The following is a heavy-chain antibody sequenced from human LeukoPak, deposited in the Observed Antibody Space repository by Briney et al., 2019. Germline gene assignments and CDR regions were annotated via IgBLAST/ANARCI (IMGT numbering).Heavy chain of an antibody. Sequence: SVKVSCKASGGTFSSYAISWVRQAPGQGLEWMGGIIPIFGTANYAQKFQGRVTITADESTSTAYMELSSLRSEDTAVYYCARKEYYYDSSGYYSGYFDYWGQGTLVTVSS. CDR1: GGTFSSYA. CDR3: ARKEYYYDSSGYYSGYFDY. J-gene: IGHJ4*02. D-gene: IGHD3-22*01. CDR2: IIPIFGTA. V-gene: IGHV1-69*13.